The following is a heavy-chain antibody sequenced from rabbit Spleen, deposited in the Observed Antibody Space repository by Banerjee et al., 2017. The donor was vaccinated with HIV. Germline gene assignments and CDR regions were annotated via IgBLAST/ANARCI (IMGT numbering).Heavy chain of an antibody. CDR2: IDPVFGIT. CDR3: ARDGAGGSYFAL. V-gene: IGHV1S7*01. Sequence: HLKESGGGLVQPGGSLKLSCKASGFTLSSYYMKWVRQAPGKGLEWIGYIDPVFGITYYASWVNGRFSISRENAQNTVFLQMTSLTAADTATYFCARDGAGGSYFALWGPGTLVTVS. D-gene: IGHD8-1*01. J-gene: IGHJ4*01. CDR1: GFTLSSYY.